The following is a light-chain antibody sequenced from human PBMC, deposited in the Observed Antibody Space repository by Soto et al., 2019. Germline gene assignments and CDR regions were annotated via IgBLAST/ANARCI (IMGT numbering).Light chain of an antibody. Sequence: DIPMTQSPSTLSASIGDRATITCRASQSTTGWLAWYQQKPGKAPKLLIYGTSSLETGVPSRFSGSGSGTEFTLTITCLQPDDFATYYCQQYSPYSYSFGQGTKLEIK. J-gene: IGKJ2*03. V-gene: IGKV1-5*03. CDR2: GTS. CDR3: QQYSPYSYS. CDR1: QSTTGW.